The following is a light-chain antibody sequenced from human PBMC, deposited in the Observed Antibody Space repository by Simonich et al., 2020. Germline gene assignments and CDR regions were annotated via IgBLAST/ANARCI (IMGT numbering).Light chain of an antibody. CDR2: KAS. Sequence: IRMTQSPSTLSASVGDRVTITCRASQSISSWLAWYQQKPGKDPKLLIYKASSLESGVPSRFSGSGSGTEFTLTISSLQPDDFATYYCQQYNSYSRTFGQGTKVEIK. J-gene: IGKJ1*01. V-gene: IGKV1-5*03. CDR3: QQYNSYSRT. CDR1: QSISSW.